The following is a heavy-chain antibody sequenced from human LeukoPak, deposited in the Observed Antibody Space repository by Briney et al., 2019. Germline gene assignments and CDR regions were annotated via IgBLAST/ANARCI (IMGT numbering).Heavy chain of an antibody. D-gene: IGHD4-17*01. CDR1: GFIFREYA. V-gene: IGHV3-23*01. CDR3: ARDPNGDYIGAFDN. Sequence: GGSLRLSCAASGFIFREYAMTWVRQAPGKGLGWVSSITASDYTTYADSVKGRFTISRDNSKNTLYLQMDSLRGDDTALYHCARDPNGDYIGAFDNWGQGTMVTVSS. J-gene: IGHJ3*02. CDR2: ITASDYTT.